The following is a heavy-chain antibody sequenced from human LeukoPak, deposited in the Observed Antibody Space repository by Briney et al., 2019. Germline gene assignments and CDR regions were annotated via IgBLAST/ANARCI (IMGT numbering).Heavy chain of an antibody. CDR3: TRMTTGHDY. Sequence: PSETLSPTCAVSGVSFNDYYWSWVRQTPGKGLEWIGEINHSGYTNDSPSLKSRVTLSIDTSRKQFSLNLRSVTVADTGIYYCTRMTTGHDYWGQGTLVTVSS. V-gene: IGHV4-34*01. CDR2: INHSGYT. D-gene: IGHD4-17*01. CDR1: GVSFNDYY. J-gene: IGHJ4*02.